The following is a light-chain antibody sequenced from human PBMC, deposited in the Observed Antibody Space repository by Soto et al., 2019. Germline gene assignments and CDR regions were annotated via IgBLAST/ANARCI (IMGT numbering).Light chain of an antibody. J-gene: IGKJ1*01. Sequence: DIVMTQSPDSLAVSLGERATINCKSSQTVLYSSSNKNYLAWYQLKSGQPPKLLIYWASTRESGVPDRFRGSGSGTDFTLTISSLQAEDVAVYYCHQYYSTPWTFGQGTKVEIK. CDR1: QTVLYSSSNKNY. CDR3: HQYYSTPWT. V-gene: IGKV4-1*01. CDR2: WAS.